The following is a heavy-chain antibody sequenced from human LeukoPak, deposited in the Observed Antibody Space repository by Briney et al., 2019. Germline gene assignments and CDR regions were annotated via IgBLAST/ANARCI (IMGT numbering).Heavy chain of an antibody. Sequence: LEWMGIIYPADSDTRYSPPFQGQVTISADKSISTAYLQWSSLKASDTAMYYCARSTHFDYWGQGTLVTVSS. CDR2: IYPADSDT. J-gene: IGHJ4*02. D-gene: IGHD2-15*01. V-gene: IGHV5-51*01. CDR3: ARSTHFDY.